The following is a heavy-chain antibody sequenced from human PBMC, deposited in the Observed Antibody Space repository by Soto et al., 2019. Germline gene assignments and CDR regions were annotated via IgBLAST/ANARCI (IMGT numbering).Heavy chain of an antibody. D-gene: IGHD5-12*01. V-gene: IGHV4-30-4*01. CDR2: IYYSGST. CDR3: AREGSYDYNYFDY. J-gene: IGHJ4*02. CDR1: GGSISSGDYY. Sequence: SETLSLTCTVSGGSISSGDYYWSWIRQPPGKGLEWIGYIYYSGSTYYNPSLKSRVTISVDTSKNQFSPKLSSVTAADTAVYYCAREGSYDYNYFDYWGQGTLVTVSS.